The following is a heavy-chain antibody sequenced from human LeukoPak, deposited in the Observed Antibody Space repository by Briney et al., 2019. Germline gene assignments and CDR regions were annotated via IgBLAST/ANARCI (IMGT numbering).Heavy chain of an antibody. Sequence: ASVKVSCKASGYTFTSYYMHWVRQAPGQGLEWMGIINPSGGSTSYAQKFQGRVTMTRDTSTSTVYMELSSLRSEDTAVYYCARDKSGVVAATHSFSEYFQHWGQGTLVTVSS. CDR2: INPSGGST. V-gene: IGHV1-46*01. CDR3: ARDKSGVVAATHSFSEYFQH. CDR1: GYTFTSYY. J-gene: IGHJ1*01. D-gene: IGHD2-15*01.